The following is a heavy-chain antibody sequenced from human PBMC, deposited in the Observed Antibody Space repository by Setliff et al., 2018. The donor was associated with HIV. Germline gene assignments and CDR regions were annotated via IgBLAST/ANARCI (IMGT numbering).Heavy chain of an antibody. D-gene: IGHD4-17*01. CDR3: AKGAGFYGDYTFDY. J-gene: IGHJ4*02. CDR1: GASISSHY. V-gene: IGHV4-59*11. CDR2: IYSTGST. Sequence: SETLSLTCTVSGASISSHYWSWIRQSPGKELEWIGYIYSTGSTNYNPSLQSRVSISMDASSNKFSLQVTSVTSADTAVYYCAKGAGFYGDYTFDYWGQGHRGTVPQ.